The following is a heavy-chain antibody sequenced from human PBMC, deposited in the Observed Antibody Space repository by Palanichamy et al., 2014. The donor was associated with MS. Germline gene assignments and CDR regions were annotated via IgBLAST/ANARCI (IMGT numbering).Heavy chain of an antibody. D-gene: IGHD3-10*01. V-gene: IGHV1-69*01. J-gene: IGHJ4*02. Sequence: AEYMGGRVTITADESTSTAYMELSSLRSEDTAVYYCARGEGSGNEYYFDYWGQGTLVTVSS. CDR3: ARGEGSGNEYYFDY.